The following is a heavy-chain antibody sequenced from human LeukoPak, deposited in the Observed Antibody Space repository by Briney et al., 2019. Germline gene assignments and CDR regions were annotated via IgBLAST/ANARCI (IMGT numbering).Heavy chain of an antibody. CDR2: INPSVGGT. D-gene: IGHD3-10*01. J-gene: IGHJ4*02. CDR3: ARHGSGRYYPAEGRVDY. V-gene: IGHV1-46*03. Sequence: ASVTVSFMAFGYGFTSYYIHWVRQAPGQGLEWMGIINPSVGGTTYARKFQGRVTMTRDTSTSTVYMELSSLRSEDTAVYYCARHGSGRYYPAEGRVDYWGQGTLVTVSS. CDR1: GYGFTSYY.